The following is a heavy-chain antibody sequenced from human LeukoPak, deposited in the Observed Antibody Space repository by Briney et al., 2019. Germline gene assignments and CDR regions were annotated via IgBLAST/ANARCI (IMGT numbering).Heavy chain of an antibody. J-gene: IGHJ4*02. V-gene: IGHV3-74*01. CDR2: INEDGSTT. Sequence: GGSLRLSCAASGFTVSSNRIHWVRQAPGKGLVWVSRINEDGSTTNYADSVKGRSTIFRDNAKNTLYLQMNSLRAEDTAVYYCVRDLGGRSGHWGQGTLVTVSS. CDR1: GFTVSSNR. CDR3: VRDLGGRSGH. D-gene: IGHD1-26*01.